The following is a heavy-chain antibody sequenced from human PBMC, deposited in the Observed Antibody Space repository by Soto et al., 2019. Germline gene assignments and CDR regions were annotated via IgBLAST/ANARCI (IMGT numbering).Heavy chain of an antibody. Sequence: PGGSLRLSCAASGFTFSSYGMHWVRQAPGKGLEWVAVIWYDGSNKYYADSVKGRFTISRDNSKNTLYLQMNSLRAEDTAVYYCARDPAYYDFWSGYPPRGMDVWGQGTTVTVSS. CDR1: GFTFSSYG. CDR2: IWYDGSNK. CDR3: ARDPAYYDFWSGYPPRGMDV. D-gene: IGHD3-3*01. J-gene: IGHJ6*02. V-gene: IGHV3-33*01.